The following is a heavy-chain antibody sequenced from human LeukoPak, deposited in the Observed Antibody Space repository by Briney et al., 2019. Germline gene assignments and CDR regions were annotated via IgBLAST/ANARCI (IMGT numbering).Heavy chain of an antibody. CDR2: IWYDGINK. J-gene: IGHJ3*02. V-gene: IGHV3-33*01. Sequence: GRSLRLSCAASGFTFRTFGMHWVRQAPGKGLEWVAVIWYDGINKYCADSVKGRFTISRDNSKNTLYLQMNSLRAEDTAVYYCARDYYDSSGQLHAGAHAFDIWGQGTMVTVSS. CDR3: ARDYYDSSGQLHAGAHAFDI. CDR1: GFTFRTFG. D-gene: IGHD3-22*01.